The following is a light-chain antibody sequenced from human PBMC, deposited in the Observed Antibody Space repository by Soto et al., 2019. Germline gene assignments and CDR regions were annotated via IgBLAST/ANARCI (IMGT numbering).Light chain of an antibody. CDR3: AVWDDSLNVLWV. Sequence: QSVLTQPPSASGTPGQRVIISCSGSSSNIGRDTVNWYRQFPGTAPKLLIYSNNQRPSGVPDRFSGSKSGTSASLAISGLQSEDEADYYCAVWDDSLNVLWVFGGGTKATVL. V-gene: IGLV1-44*01. J-gene: IGLJ3*02. CDR1: SSNIGRDT. CDR2: SNN.